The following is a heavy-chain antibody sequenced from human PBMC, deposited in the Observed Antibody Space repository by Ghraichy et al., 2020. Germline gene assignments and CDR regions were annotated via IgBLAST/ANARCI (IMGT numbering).Heavy chain of an antibody. J-gene: IGHJ3*02. V-gene: IGHV3-53*01. Sequence: LSLTCAASGFTVRSNYMSWVRQAPGKGLEWVSVIYSGGSSYYADSVKGRFTISRDNSKNTLYLQINSLRAEDTAMYYCARESSQKSGSYYDAFDIWGQGTMVTVSS. CDR1: GFTVRSNY. CDR3: ARESSQKSGSYYDAFDI. CDR2: IYSGGSS. D-gene: IGHD1-26*01.